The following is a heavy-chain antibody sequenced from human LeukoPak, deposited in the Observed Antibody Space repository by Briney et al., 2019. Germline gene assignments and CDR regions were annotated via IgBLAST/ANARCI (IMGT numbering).Heavy chain of an antibody. D-gene: IGHD6-19*01. V-gene: IGHV4-59*08. CDR2: IYGSGST. Sequence: SETLSLTCTVSGDSLSSHYWSWIRQPPGKGLEWIGYIYGSGSTHYDPSLRSRVTISEDTSKNQFSLKLTSVTAADTAVYYCARNVGWYTHDTWGQGTLVTVSS. CDR1: GDSLSSHY. CDR3: ARNVGWYTHDT. J-gene: IGHJ5*02.